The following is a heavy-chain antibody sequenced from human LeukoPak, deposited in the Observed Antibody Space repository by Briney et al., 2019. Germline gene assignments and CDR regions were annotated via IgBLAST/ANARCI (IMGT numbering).Heavy chain of an antibody. J-gene: IGHJ4*02. CDR1: GFTFSNYG. CDR2: ISLDGFDQ. V-gene: IGHV3-30*18. D-gene: IGHD2-15*01. CDR3: AKGWTKYCSGGSCYSPLYYFDY. Sequence: GGSLRLSCAASGFTFSNYGMHWVRQAPGKGREWVAVISLDGFDQYYGDSVKGRFTIYRDNSKNTLFLQMNSLRAEDTAVYYCAKGWTKYCSGGSCYSPLYYFDYWGQGTLVTVSS.